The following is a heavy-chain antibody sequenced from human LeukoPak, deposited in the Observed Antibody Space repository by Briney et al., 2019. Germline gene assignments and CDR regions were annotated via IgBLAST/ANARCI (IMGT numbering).Heavy chain of an antibody. D-gene: IGHD3-10*01. CDR3: ARRGITMVRGVTYYYYYYMDV. J-gene: IGHJ6*03. Sequence: SETLSLTCTVSGYSISSGYYWGWIRQPPGKWLEWIGSIYHSGSTYYNPSLKSRVTISVDTSKNQFSLKLSSVTAADTAVYYCARRGITMVRGVTYYYYYYMDVWGKGTTVTVSS. CDR1: GYSISSGYY. CDR2: IYHSGST. V-gene: IGHV4-38-2*02.